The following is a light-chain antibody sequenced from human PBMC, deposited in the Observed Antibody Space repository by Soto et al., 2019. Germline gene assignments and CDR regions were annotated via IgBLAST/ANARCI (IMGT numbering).Light chain of an antibody. V-gene: IGLV2-14*01. Sequence: XSALTQPASVSESPGQSITISCTGSSSDVGGYKYVSWYQQHPGKAPKLLIYDVTNRPSGVSNRFSGSKSGYTASLTISGLQSEDEADYYCSSYTSFKTLVFGTGTKVTVL. CDR2: DVT. CDR3: SSYTSFKTLV. J-gene: IGLJ1*01. CDR1: SSDVGGYKY.